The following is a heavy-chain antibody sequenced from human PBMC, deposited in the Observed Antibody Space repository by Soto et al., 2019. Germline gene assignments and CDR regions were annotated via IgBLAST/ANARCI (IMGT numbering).Heavy chain of an antibody. CDR1: GFTFSNYA. CDR2: ISYDGGTK. D-gene: IGHD3-10*02. J-gene: IGHJ4*02. V-gene: IGHV3-30-3*01. CDR3: VTYVPRDY. Sequence: PGGSLRLSCAASGFTFSNYAVHWVRQAPGKGLEWVAVISYDGGTKNYADSVKGRFTISRDNSRNTLYLQMNSLRVEDTAVYYCVTYVPRDYWGQGTLVTVSS.